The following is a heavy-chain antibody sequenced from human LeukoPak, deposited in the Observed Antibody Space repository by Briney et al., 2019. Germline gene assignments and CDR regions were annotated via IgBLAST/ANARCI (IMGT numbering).Heavy chain of an antibody. CDR2: ISAYNGNT. D-gene: IGHD3-3*01. V-gene: IGHV1-18*01. CDR1: GYTFTSYG. CDR3: ARGDYDSWSGYSILWIFDY. Sequence: ASVKVSCKASGYTFTSYGISWVRQAPGQGLEWMGWISAYNGNTNYAQKLQGRVTMTTDTSTSTAYMELRSLRSDDTAVYYCARGDYDSWSGYSILWIFDYWGQGTLVTVSS. J-gene: IGHJ4*02.